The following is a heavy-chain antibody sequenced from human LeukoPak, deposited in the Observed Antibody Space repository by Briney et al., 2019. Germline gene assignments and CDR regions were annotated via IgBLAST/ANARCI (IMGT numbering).Heavy chain of an antibody. Sequence: NPSETLSLTCVVSGDSISSGGYSWSWIRQPPGKGLEWIGYIFHTGSTFYNPSLKSRVTMSADTSKNQLSLKLSSVTAADTAVYYCARPYYYDSRIDPWGQGILVTVSS. V-gene: IGHV4-30-2*05. J-gene: IGHJ5*02. CDR3: ARPYYYDSRIDP. CDR1: GDSISSGGYS. CDR2: IFHTGST. D-gene: IGHD3-22*01.